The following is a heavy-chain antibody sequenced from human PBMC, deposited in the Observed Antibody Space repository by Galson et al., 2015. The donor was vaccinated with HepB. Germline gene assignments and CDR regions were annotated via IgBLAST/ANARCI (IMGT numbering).Heavy chain of an antibody. J-gene: IGHJ5*02. CDR1: GGTFSSYA. CDR2: IIPIFGTA. CDR3: AREGTYYYDSSGYYATGWFDP. D-gene: IGHD3-22*01. Sequence: SVKVSCKASGGTFSSYAISWVRQAPGQGLEWMGGIIPIFGTANYAQKFQGRVTITADESTSTAYMELSSLRSEDTAVYYCAREGTYYYDSSGYYATGWFDPWGQGTLVTVSS. V-gene: IGHV1-69*13.